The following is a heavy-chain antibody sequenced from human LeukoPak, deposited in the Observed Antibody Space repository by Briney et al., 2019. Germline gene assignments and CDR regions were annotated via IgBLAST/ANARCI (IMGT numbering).Heavy chain of an antibody. V-gene: IGHV1-2*02. Sequence: ASVKVSFKASGYTFTGYYMHWVRQAPGQGLEWMGWINPDSGGTYFAQKFQGRVTMTRDTSISTAYMELSRLRSDDTAVYYCARDWEGLGEYWYFDLWGRGTLVTVSS. J-gene: IGHJ2*01. D-gene: IGHD1-26*01. CDR2: INPDSGGT. CDR1: GYTFTGYY. CDR3: ARDWEGLGEYWYFDL.